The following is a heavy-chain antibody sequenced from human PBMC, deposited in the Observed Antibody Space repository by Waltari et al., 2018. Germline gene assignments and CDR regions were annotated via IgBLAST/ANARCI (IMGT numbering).Heavy chain of an antibody. D-gene: IGHD6-13*01. CDR2: IYHSGGT. CDR1: GYSISSGYY. J-gene: IGHJ4*02. Sequence: QVQLQESGPGLVKPSETLSLTCAVSGYSISSGYYWGWIRQPPRKGLEWIGSIYHSGGTYYNPSLKSRVTISVDTSKNQFSLKLSSVTAADTAVYYCASPPLYSSSWFNYWGQGTLVTVSS. V-gene: IGHV4-38-2*01. CDR3: ASPPLYSSSWFNY.